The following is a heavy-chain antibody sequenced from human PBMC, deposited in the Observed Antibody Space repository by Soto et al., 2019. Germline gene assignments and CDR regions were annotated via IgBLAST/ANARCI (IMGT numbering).Heavy chain of an antibody. CDR1: GSTFTNYG. CDR3: TRVVTGYYYLDV. CDR2: ISTYNGNT. D-gene: IGHD2-21*02. V-gene: IGHV1-18*03. Sequence: ASVKVSCKASGSTFTNYGITWVRQAPGQGLEWMGWISTYNGNTNYAQNLQGRVTLTTDTSTSTAYMELRSLRSDVMAVYYCTRVVTGYYYLDVWGKGTTVTVSS. J-gene: IGHJ6*03.